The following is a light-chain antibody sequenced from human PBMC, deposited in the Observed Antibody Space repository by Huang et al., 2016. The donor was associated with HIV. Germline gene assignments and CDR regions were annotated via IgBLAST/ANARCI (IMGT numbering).Light chain of an antibody. V-gene: IGKV3-15*01. CDR3: QQYNNWPLT. CDR1: QSVSNN. Sequence: EIVMTQSPATLSVSPGERATLACRASQSVSNNLAWYQKKPGQAPRLRIYGASTRATGIPARFSGSGSGTEFTLTISSLQSEDFAIYYCQQYNNWPLTFGGGTKVEIK. CDR2: GAS. J-gene: IGKJ4*01.